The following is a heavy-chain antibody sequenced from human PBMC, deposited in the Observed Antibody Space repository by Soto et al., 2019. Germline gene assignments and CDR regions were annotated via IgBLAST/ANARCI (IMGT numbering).Heavy chain of an antibody. V-gene: IGHV4-59*01. CDR3: ARNLYYDFWSGYLDY. CDR2: IYYSGST. CDR1: GGSISSYY. J-gene: IGHJ4*02. D-gene: IGHD3-3*01. Sequence: SETLSLTCTVSGGSISSYYWSWIRQPPGKGLEWIGYIYYSGSTNYNPSLKSRVTISVDTSKNQFSLKLSSVTAADTAVYYCARNLYYDFWSGYLDYWGQGTLVTVSS.